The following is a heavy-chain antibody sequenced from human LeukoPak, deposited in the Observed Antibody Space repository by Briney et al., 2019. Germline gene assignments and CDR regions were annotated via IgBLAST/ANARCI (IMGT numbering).Heavy chain of an antibody. J-gene: IGHJ4*02. CDR3: ARATPLDY. CDR2: INHSGST. CDR1: GGSFSGYY. Sequence: SETLSLTCAVYGGSFSGYYWSWIRQPPGKGLEWIGEINHSGSTNYNPSLKSRVTVSVDTSKNQFSLKLSSVTAADTAVYYCARATPLDYWGQGTLVTVSS. V-gene: IGHV4-34*01.